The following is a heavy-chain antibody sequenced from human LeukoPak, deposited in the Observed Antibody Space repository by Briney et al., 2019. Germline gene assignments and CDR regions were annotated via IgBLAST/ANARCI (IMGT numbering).Heavy chain of an antibody. V-gene: IGHV3-30*02. CDR2: IRYDGSNK. CDR3: AKSGVVPAAPASYYYMDV. J-gene: IGHJ6*03. D-gene: IGHD2-2*01. CDR1: GFTFSSYG. Sequence: PGGSLRLSCAASGFTFSSYGMHWVRQAPGKGLEWVAFIRYDGSNKYYADSVKGRFTISRDNSKNTLYLQMNSLRAEDTAVYYCAKSGVVPAAPASYYYMDVWGKGTTVTVSS.